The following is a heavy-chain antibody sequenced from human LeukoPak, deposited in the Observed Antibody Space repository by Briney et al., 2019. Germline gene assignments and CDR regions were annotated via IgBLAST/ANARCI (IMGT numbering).Heavy chain of an antibody. V-gene: IGHV1-2*02. J-gene: IGHJ4*02. Sequence: ASVKVSCKASGYTFTGYYMHWVRQAPGQGLEWMGWINPNSGGTNYAQKFQGRVTMTRDTSISTAYMELSRLRSDDTAMYYCARIRSPITMVRGVLDYWGQGTLVTVSS. CDR2: INPNSGGT. CDR1: GYTFTGYY. D-gene: IGHD3-10*01. CDR3: ARIRSPITMVRGVLDY.